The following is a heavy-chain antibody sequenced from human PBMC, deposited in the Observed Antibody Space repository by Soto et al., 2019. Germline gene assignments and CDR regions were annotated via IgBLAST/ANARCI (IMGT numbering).Heavy chain of an antibody. Sequence: EVQLLESGGGLVQPGGSLRLSCAASGFTFSNYAMTWVRQAPGKGLKWVSVITGSGGGTYFVDSVKGRFTISRDNSKNTVYLQMNSLRAEDTAVYYCAKRPLTAAGFDYRGQGALVTVSS. CDR3: AKRPLTAAGFDY. V-gene: IGHV3-23*01. J-gene: IGHJ4*02. CDR2: ITGSGGGT. D-gene: IGHD6-13*01. CDR1: GFTFSNYA.